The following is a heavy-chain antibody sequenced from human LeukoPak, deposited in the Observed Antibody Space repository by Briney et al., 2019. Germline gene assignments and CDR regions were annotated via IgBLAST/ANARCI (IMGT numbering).Heavy chain of an antibody. CDR1: GFTFSNYA. CDR2: ISGTGTTI. J-gene: IGHJ4*02. V-gene: IGHV3-48*03. D-gene: IGHD2-21*01. CDR3: NVVLRSQKNFDY. Sequence: GGSLRLSCAASGFTFSNYAMNWVRQAPGKGLEWVSYISGTGTTIYYGDSVKGRFTITRDNAKKSLHLQMSSLRAEDTAVYASNVVLRSQKNFDYWGQGTLVTVSS.